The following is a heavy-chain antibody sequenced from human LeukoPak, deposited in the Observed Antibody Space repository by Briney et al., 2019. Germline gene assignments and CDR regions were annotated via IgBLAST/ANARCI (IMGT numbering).Heavy chain of an antibody. Sequence: NPSETLSLTCAVSGGSISSSNWWSWVRQPPGKGLEWIGEIYHSGSTNYNPSLKSRVTISVDKSKNQFSLKLSSVTAADTAVYYCARRGPGDMNAFDIWGQGTMVTVSS. D-gene: IGHD7-27*01. CDR3: ARRGPGDMNAFDI. V-gene: IGHV4-4*02. CDR2: IYHSGST. CDR1: GGSISSSNW. J-gene: IGHJ3*02.